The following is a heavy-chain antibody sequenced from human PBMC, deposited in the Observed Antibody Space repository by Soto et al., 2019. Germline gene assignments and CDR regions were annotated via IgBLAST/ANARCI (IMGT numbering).Heavy chain of an antibody. Sequence: ASVKVSCKASGYTFTSYAMHWVRQAPGQRLEWMGWINAGNGNTKYSQKFQGRVTITRDTSASTAYMELSSMRSEDTAVYYCAGGPGCSGGSCYSRSVWFDPWGQGTLVTVSS. CDR3: AGGPGCSGGSCYSRSVWFDP. J-gene: IGHJ5*02. CDR2: INAGNGNT. V-gene: IGHV1-3*01. CDR1: GYTFTSYA. D-gene: IGHD2-15*01.